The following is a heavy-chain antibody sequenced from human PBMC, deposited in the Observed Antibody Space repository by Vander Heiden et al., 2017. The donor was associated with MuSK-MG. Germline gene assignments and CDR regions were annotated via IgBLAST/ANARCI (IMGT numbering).Heavy chain of an antibody. CDR1: GGSFNGYH. V-gene: IGHV4-34*01. D-gene: IGHD3-3*01. CDR3: AAPEGCLEWFSRFDP. Sequence: QVQLKQWGAGLLKPSETLSLTCAVYGGSFNGYHWSWIRQSPGKGPEWIGEINHSGSSNYNPSRKSRITISVDTSKNQVSIKVRSLTAAQTAVYYCAAPEGCLEWFSRFDPWGQGT. J-gene: IGHJ5*02. CDR2: INHSGSS.